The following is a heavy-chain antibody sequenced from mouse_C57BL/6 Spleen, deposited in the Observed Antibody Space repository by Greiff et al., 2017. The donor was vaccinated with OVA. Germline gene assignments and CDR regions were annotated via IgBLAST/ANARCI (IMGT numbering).Heavy chain of an antibody. J-gene: IGHJ4*01. D-gene: IGHD4-1*01. Sequence: VKVVESGAELARPGASVKLSCKASGYTFTSYGISWVKQRPGQGLEWIGEIYPRSGNTYYNEKFKGKATLTADKSSSTAYMELRSLTSEDSAVYVCARPTNCDIRAMDYWGQGTSVTVSS. CDR2: IYPRSGNT. CDR3: ARPTNCDIRAMDY. CDR1: GYTFTSYG. V-gene: IGHV1-81*01.